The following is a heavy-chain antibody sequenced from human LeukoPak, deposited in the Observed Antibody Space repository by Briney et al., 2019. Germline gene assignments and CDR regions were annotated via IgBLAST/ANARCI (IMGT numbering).Heavy chain of an antibody. D-gene: IGHD5-24*01. CDR3: ASDFGGRATGRDGYNYRSGIDY. V-gene: IGHV4-34*01. J-gene: IGHJ4*02. CDR1: GGSFSGYY. CDR2: INHSGST. Sequence: PSETLSLTCAVYGGSFSGYYWSWIRQPPGKGLEWIGEINHSGSTNYNPSLKSRVTISVDTSKNQFSLKLSSVTAADTAVYYCASDFGGRATGRDGYNYRSGIDYWGQGTLVTVSS.